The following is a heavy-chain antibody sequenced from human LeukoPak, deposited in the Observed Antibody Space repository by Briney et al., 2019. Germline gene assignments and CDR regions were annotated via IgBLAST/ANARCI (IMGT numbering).Heavy chain of an antibody. J-gene: IGHJ4*02. CDR1: GGSFSAYY. CDR3: ARTRSCYIGYYFDY. D-gene: IGHD5-12*01. CDR2: IYYSGST. V-gene: IGHV4-59*01. Sequence: SETLSLTCAVSGGSFSAYYWNWIRQPPGKGLEWIGYIYYSGSTNYSPSLKSRVIISVDTSKNQFSLKLSSVTAADTAVYYCARTRSCYIGYYFDYWGQGTLVTVSS.